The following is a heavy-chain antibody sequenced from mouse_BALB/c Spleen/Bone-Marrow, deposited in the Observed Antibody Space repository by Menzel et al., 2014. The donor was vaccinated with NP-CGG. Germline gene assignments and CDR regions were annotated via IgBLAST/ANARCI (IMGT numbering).Heavy chain of an antibody. CDR3: ARHETGTGQYFDY. J-gene: IGHJ2*01. CDR2: ISNGGGNT. D-gene: IGHD4-1*01. CDR1: GLTFSNYN. V-gene: IGHV5-12-2*01. Sequence: EVKLVESGGDLVQPGGSLKLSCAASGLTFSNYNISWVRQTPEKRLERVAYISNGGGNTYYPDTVKGRFTISRDNAKNTLYLQMTSLKSEDTAIYYCARHETGTGQYFDYWGQGTTLTASS.